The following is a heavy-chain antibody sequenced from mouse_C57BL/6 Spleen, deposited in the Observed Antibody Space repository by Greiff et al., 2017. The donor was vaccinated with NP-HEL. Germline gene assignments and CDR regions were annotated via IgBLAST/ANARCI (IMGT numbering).Heavy chain of an antibody. CDR3: ARGGIWDYAMDY. CDR2: INPNNGGT. Sequence: EVQLHQSGPELVKPGASVKMSCKASGYTFTDYNMHWVKQSHGKSLEWIGYINPNNGGTSYNQKFKGKATLTVNKSSSTAYMELRSLTSEDSAVYYCARGGIWDYAMDYWGQGTSVTVSS. V-gene: IGHV1-22*01. CDR1: GYTFTDYN. J-gene: IGHJ4*01. D-gene: IGHD1-1*02.